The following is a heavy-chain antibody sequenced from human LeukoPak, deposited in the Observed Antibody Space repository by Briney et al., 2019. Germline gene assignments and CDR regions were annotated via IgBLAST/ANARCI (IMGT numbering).Heavy chain of an antibody. Sequence: GSLRLSCAASGFTFSSYEMNWVRQAPGKGLEWVSYISSSGSTIYYADSVKGRFTISRDNAKNSLYLQMNSLRAEDTAVYYCARLMATTDHDAFDIWGQGTMVTVSS. J-gene: IGHJ3*02. CDR1: GFTFSSYE. CDR3: ARLMATTDHDAFDI. V-gene: IGHV3-48*03. D-gene: IGHD5-24*01. CDR2: ISSSGSTI.